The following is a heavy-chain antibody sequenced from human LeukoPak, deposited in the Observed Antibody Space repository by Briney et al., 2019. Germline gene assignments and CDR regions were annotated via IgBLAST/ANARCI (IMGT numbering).Heavy chain of an antibody. CDR1: GGSISSHY. V-gene: IGHV4-59*11. J-gene: IGHJ6*03. CDR3: ARVQTGGYYYYMDV. CDR2: VYYHGST. Sequence: SETLSLTCTVSGGSISSHYWSWIRQPPGKGLEWIGSVYYHGSTYYNASLKSRVTISVDTSKNQFSLRLSSVTAADTAVFYCARVQTGGYYYYMDVWGKGTTVTVSS. D-gene: IGHD3-16*01.